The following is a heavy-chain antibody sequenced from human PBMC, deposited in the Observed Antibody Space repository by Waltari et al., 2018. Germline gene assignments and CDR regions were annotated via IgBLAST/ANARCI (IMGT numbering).Heavy chain of an antibody. J-gene: IGHJ6*03. D-gene: IGHD4-4*01. CDR3: ARTYDYSNYDYYYYMDV. Sequence: QVQLQQWGAGLLKPSETLSLTCAVYGGSFSGYYWSWIRQPPGKGLEWTGEINHSGSSNYNPSSKSRVNISGDTSKNQCSLKVSSVTAADTAVYYCARTYDYSNYDYYYYMDVWGKGTTVTVSS. V-gene: IGHV4-34*01. CDR1: GGSFSGYY. CDR2: INHSGSS.